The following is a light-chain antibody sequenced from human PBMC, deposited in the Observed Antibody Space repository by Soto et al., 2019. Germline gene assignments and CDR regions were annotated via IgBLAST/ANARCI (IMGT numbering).Light chain of an antibody. V-gene: IGLV1-40*01. CDR3: QSYDSTDTPFV. Sequence: QSALTQPPSVSGAPGQRVTISCTGSSSNIGARYDVHWYQHLPGTAPKLLIYGNSNRPSGVPDRFSGSKSGTSASLAITGLQAEDEADYYCQSYDSTDTPFVFGTGNKVS. J-gene: IGLJ1*01. CDR1: SSNIGARYD. CDR2: GNS.